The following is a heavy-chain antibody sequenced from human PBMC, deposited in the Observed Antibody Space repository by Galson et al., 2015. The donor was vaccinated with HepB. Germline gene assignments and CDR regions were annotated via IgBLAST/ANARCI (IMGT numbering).Heavy chain of an antibody. CDR2: IKHDGTEK. J-gene: IGHJ4*02. CDR1: GFTFTKYW. D-gene: IGHD3-3*01. CDR3: ARTSYDYWSGFQHFDF. V-gene: IGHV3-7*03. Sequence: SLRLSCAASGFTFTKYWMAWVRQAPGKGLEWVATIKHDGTEKLYVDSVKGRFTISRDNAQNSVYLQLADLTAEDSAMYFCARTSYDYWSGFQHFDFWGQGTLVTVSS.